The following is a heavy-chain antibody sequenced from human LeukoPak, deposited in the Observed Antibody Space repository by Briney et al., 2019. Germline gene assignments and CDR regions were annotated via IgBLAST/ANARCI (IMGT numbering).Heavy chain of an antibody. CDR1: GFTVRSFG. Sequence: GGSLRLSCAVSGFTVRSFGMSWVRQAPGKGLEWVSFISSSSSTIYYADSVKGRFTISRDNAKNSLCLQMNSLRAEDTAVYYCARDRGGSYSAIDYWGQGTLVTVSS. CDR3: ARDRGGSYSAIDY. CDR2: ISSSSSTI. V-gene: IGHV3-48*04. J-gene: IGHJ4*02. D-gene: IGHD1-26*01.